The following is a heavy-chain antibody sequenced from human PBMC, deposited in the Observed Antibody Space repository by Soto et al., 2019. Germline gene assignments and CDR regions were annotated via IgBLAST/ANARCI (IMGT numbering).Heavy chain of an antibody. J-gene: IGHJ4*02. D-gene: IGHD3-22*01. CDR1: GFTFSSYA. CDR2: ISYDGSNK. Sequence: QVQLVESGGGVVQPGRSLRLSCAASGFTFSSYAMHWVRQAPGKGLEWVAVISYDGSNKYYADSVKGRLTISRDNSKNTLYLQMNSLRAEDTAVYYCARDGFDSSGYYGTTGLVTYFDYWGQGTLVTVSS. V-gene: IGHV3-30-3*01. CDR3: ARDGFDSSGYYGTTGLVTYFDY.